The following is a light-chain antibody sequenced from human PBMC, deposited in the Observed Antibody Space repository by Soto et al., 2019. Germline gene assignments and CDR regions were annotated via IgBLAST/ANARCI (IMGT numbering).Light chain of an antibody. CDR2: GAS. CDR1: QSVSSSY. J-gene: IGKJ3*01. Sequence: DIVLTQSPGTLSLSPGERATLSCRASQSVSSSYLAWYQQKPGQAPRLLIYGASIRATGIPDRFSGSGSGTDFTLTISSLQPEDFATYYCQQSYSTLGTFGPGTKVDIK. V-gene: IGKV3-20*01. CDR3: QQSYSTLGT.